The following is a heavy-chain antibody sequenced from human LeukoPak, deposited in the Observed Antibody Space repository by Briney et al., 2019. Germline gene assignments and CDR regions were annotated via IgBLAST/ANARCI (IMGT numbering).Heavy chain of an antibody. D-gene: IGHD1-26*01. Sequence: PSGTLSLTCAVSGGSISSSNWWSQVRPPPGKGLEWIGEIYHSGSTNYNPSLKSRVTISVDKSKNQFSLKLSSVTAADTAVYYCAREGWELHNYYYGMDVWGQGTTVTVSS. CDR2: IYHSGST. CDR3: AREGWELHNYYYGMDV. V-gene: IGHV4-4*02. J-gene: IGHJ6*02. CDR1: GGSISSSNW.